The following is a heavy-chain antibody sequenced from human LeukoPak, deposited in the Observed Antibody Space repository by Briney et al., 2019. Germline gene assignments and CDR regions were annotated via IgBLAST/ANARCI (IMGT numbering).Heavy chain of an antibody. Sequence: GGSLRLSCAASGFTFSSYWMSWVRQAPGKGLEWVANIKQDGSEKYYVDSVKGRFAISRDNAKNSLYLQMNSLRAEDTAVYYCARVRYGDSPNFDYWGQGTLVTVSS. CDR2: IKQDGSEK. D-gene: IGHD4-17*01. J-gene: IGHJ4*02. CDR1: GFTFSSYW. V-gene: IGHV3-7*01. CDR3: ARVRYGDSPNFDY.